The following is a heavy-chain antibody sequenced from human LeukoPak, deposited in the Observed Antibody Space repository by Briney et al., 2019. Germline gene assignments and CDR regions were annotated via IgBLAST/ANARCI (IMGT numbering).Heavy chain of an antibody. J-gene: IGHJ4*02. Sequence: GGSLRLSCAASGFTFSSYAMSWVRQAPGKGLEWVSAISGSGGSTYYADSVKGRFTISRDNSKDTLYLQMNSLRAEDTAVYYCAKGVVGATSYFDYWGQGTLVTVSS. D-gene: IGHD1-26*01. CDR3: AKGVVGATSYFDY. CDR1: GFTFSSYA. V-gene: IGHV3-23*01. CDR2: ISGSGGST.